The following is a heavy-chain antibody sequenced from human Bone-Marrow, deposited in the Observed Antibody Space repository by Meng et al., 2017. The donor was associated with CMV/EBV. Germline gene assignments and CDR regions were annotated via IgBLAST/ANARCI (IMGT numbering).Heavy chain of an antibody. D-gene: IGHD1-7*01. CDR2: INSDGSST. V-gene: IGHV3-74*01. CDR1: GFTFSSYW. J-gene: IGHJ3*02. CDR3: ARAFTGTRNAFDI. Sequence: GESLKISCAASGFTFSSYWMHWVRQAPGKGLVWVSRINSDGSSTRSADSVKGRFTISRDNAKNTLYLQMNSLRAEDTAVYYCARAFTGTRNAFDIWGQGTMVNVSS.